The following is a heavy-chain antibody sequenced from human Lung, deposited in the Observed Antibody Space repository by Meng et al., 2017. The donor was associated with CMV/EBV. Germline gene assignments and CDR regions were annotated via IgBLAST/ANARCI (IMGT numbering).Heavy chain of an antibody. Sequence: SLRLSWADSGFTFDDYAMHWVRQAPGKGLEWVSLISWDGGSTYYADSVKGRFTISRDNSKNSLYLQMNSLRAEDTALYYCAALNELNWGQGTLVTVSS. CDR3: AALNELN. D-gene: IGHD1-7*01. V-gene: IGHV3-43D*03. CDR2: ISWDGGST. CDR1: GFTFDDYA. J-gene: IGHJ4*02.